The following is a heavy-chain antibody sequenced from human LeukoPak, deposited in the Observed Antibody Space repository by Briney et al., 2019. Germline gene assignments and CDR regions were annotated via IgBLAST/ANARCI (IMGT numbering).Heavy chain of an antibody. Sequence: SETLSLTYTVSGYSISSGYYWGWIRQPPGEGLEWIGSVYHSGASYYNPSLKSRVTISVDTSKNQFSLKLSSVTAADTAVYYCARNIFPSDYWGQGTLVTVSS. D-gene: IGHD2-21*01. V-gene: IGHV4-38-2*02. CDR3: ARNIFPSDY. CDR1: GYSISSGYY. J-gene: IGHJ4*02. CDR2: VYHSGAS.